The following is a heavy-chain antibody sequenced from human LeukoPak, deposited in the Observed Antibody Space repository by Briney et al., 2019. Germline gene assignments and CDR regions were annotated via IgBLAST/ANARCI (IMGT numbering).Heavy chain of an antibody. V-gene: IGHV3-53*01. Sequence: GGSLRLSCAASGFTVSSNYMSWVRQAPGKGLEWVSVIYSGGSTYYADSVKGRFTISRDNSKNTLYLQMNSLRDEETAVYYCARVESQWLVLDYWGQGTLVTVSS. J-gene: IGHJ4*02. CDR1: GFTVSSNY. D-gene: IGHD6-19*01. CDR2: IYSGGST. CDR3: ARVESQWLVLDY.